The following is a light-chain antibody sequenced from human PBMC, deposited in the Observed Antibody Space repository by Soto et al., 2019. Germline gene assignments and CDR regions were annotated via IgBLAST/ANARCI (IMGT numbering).Light chain of an antibody. CDR3: THGTYWPPT. V-gene: IGKV2-30*01. CDR2: TVS. J-gene: IGKJ1*01. Sequence: DVVMTQSPPSLPVTLGQPASISCRSSQSVVYSDGNAYLNWFQQRPAQSPRRLIYTVSNRDSAVPARLRGGGAGTDFTLKISRVEAEDVAICYCTHGTYWPPTFGQGTKTEI. CDR1: QSVVYSDGNAY.